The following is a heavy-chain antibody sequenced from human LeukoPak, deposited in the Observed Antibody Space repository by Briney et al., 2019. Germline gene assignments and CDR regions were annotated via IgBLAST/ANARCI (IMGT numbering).Heavy chain of an antibody. CDR1: GYTFTSYG. CDR2: ISAYNGNT. Sequence: ASVKVSCKASGYTFTSYGISWVRQAPGQGLEWMGWISAYNGNTNYAQKLQGRVTMTTDTSTSTAYMELRSLRSDDTAVYYCARDVGPQFWSALRDAFDIWGQGTMVTVSS. CDR3: ARDVGPQFWSALRDAFDI. V-gene: IGHV1-18*01. J-gene: IGHJ3*02. D-gene: IGHD3-3*01.